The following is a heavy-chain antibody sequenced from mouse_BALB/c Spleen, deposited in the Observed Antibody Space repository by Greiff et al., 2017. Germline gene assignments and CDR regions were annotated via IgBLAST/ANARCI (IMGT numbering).Heavy chain of an antibody. CDR1: GYSITSDYA. CDR2: ISYSGST. CDR3: ARGGYYGNFFAY. Sequence: EVKLVESGPGLVKPSQSLSLTCTVTGYSITSDYAWNWIRQFPGNKLEWMGYISYSGSTSYNPSLKSRISITRDTSKNQFFLQLNSVTTEDTATYYCARGGYYGNFFAYWGQGTLVTVSA. D-gene: IGHD2-1*01. J-gene: IGHJ3*01. V-gene: IGHV3-2*02.